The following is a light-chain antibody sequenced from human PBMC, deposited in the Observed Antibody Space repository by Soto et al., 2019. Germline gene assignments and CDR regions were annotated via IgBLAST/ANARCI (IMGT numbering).Light chain of an antibody. Sequence: EIVLTQSPGTLSLSPGERATLSCRASQSVSSSYLAWYQQKPGQAHRLLIYGASSRATGIPDRFSGSGSGTDFTLTISRLEPEDLAVYYCQQYGSSPRVTFGPGTKLDIK. V-gene: IGKV3-20*01. CDR1: QSVSSSY. CDR3: QQYGSSPRVT. J-gene: IGKJ3*01. CDR2: GAS.